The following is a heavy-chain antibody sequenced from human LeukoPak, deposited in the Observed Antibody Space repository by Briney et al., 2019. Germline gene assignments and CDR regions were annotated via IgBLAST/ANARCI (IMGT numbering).Heavy chain of an antibody. CDR3: ARESIAVAGTIDY. Sequence: SDTLSLTCTVSGGSISSSSYYWGWIRQPPGKGLEWIGSIYYSGSTYYNPSLKSRVTISVDTSKNQFSLKLSSVTAADTAVYYCARESIAVAGTIDYWGQGTLVTVSS. CDR1: GGSISSSSYY. V-gene: IGHV4-39*07. J-gene: IGHJ4*02. CDR2: IYYSGST. D-gene: IGHD6-19*01.